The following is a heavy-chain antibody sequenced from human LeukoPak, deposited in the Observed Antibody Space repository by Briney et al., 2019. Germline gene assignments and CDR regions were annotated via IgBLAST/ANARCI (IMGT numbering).Heavy chain of an antibody. Sequence: GASVKVSSKASGYTLTGNGIGWGRQAPEQGLEWMGGIIPMFGTANYAQKFQGRVTITADESTSTAYMELSSLRSEDTAVYYCARVGVDVWGQGTTVTVSS. J-gene: IGHJ6*02. CDR1: GYTLTGNG. CDR3: ARVGVDV. CDR2: IIPMFGTA. V-gene: IGHV1-69*13.